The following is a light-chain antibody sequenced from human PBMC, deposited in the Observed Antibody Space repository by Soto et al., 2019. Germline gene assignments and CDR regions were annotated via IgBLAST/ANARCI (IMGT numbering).Light chain of an antibody. V-gene: IGKV1-5*01. CDR2: DAS. Sequence: DIQITQSPSTLSASVGDRVTIPCRASQSISGWLAWFQQRTGKAPKLLIYDASSLESGVPSRFSGSGSGTEFTLTISSMQPDDFATYYCQQYNSYSFGQGTKVDI. CDR3: QQYNSYS. J-gene: IGKJ1*01. CDR1: QSISGW.